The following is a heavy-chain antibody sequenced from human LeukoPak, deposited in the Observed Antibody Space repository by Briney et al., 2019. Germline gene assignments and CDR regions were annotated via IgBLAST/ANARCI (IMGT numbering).Heavy chain of an antibody. J-gene: IGHJ6*03. D-gene: IGHD7-27*01. CDR2: TSGST. Sequence: PSETLSLTCTVSGGSISSYYWSWIRQPAGKGLEWIGCTSGSTNYNPSLKSRVTMSVDTSKNQFSLKLSSVTAADTAVYYCARDLSNRGRDYYYYMDVWGKETTVTVSS. CDR3: ARDLSNRGRDYYYYMDV. V-gene: IGHV4-4*07. CDR1: GGSISSYY.